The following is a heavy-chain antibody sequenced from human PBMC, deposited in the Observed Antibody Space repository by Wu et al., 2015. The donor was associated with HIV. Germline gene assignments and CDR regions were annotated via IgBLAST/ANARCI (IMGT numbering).Heavy chain of an antibody. D-gene: IGHD2-2*01. CDR1: GYAFPSYP. Sequence: QLQLVQSGPEVRKSGASVQVSCKASGYAFPSYPVTWVRQAPGQGPEWMGWIKPSSGHIQYAQKFQGRVTMTTDTSTSTAYMELRGLRSDDTAVYYCARERNLGYCSSTSCYEDYYYGMDVWGQGTTGHRLL. V-gene: IGHV1-18*01. J-gene: IGHJ6*02. CDR2: IKPSSGHI. CDR3: ARERNLGYCSSTSCYEDYYYGMDV.